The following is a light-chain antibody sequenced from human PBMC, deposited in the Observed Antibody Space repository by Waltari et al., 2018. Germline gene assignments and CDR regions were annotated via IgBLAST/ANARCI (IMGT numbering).Light chain of an antibody. V-gene: IGKV1-39*01. CDR3: QQTYSTPRT. Sequence: DIQMTQSPSSLSASVGDRVSLTCRTSQPISTYLNLYKQKPGKAPNPLIYAASSLQSGVPSRFSGSGSGTDFTLTISSLQSEDFATYYCQQTYSTPRTFGQGTKVEVK. J-gene: IGKJ1*01. CDR2: AAS. CDR1: QPISTY.